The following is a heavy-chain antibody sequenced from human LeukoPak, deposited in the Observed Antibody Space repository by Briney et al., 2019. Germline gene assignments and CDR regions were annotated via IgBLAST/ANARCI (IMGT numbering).Heavy chain of an antibody. V-gene: IGHV5-51*01. CDR1: GYSFTTYW. Sequence: GESLKISCKGSGYSFTTYWIGWVRPMPGKGLEWMGIIYPGDSDTRYSPSFQGQATISADKSISTAYLQWSSLKASDTAMYYCARQRGGSYYENWFDPWGQGTLVTVSS. D-gene: IGHD1-26*01. CDR2: IYPGDSDT. J-gene: IGHJ5*02. CDR3: ARQRGGSYYENWFDP.